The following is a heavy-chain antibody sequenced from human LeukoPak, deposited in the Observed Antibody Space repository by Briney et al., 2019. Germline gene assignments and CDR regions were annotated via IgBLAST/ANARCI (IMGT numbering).Heavy chain of an antibody. CDR1: GGSFSGYY. V-gene: IGHV4-34*01. CDR3: AREYYYDSSGYYYRWFDP. D-gene: IGHD3-22*01. J-gene: IGHJ5*02. Sequence: SETLSLTCAVYGGSFSGYYWSWIRQPPGKGLEWIGEINHSGSTNYNPSLKSRVTISVDTSKNQFSLKLGSVTAADTAVYYCAREYYYDSSGYYYRWFDPWGQGTLVTVSS. CDR2: INHSGST.